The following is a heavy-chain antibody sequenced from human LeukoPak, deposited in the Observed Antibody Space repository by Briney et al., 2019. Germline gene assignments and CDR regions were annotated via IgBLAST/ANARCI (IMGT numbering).Heavy chain of an antibody. Sequence: ASVKVSCKASGYTFTSYGISWVRQAPGQGLEWMGWISAYNGNTNYAQKLQGRVTMTTDTSTSTAYMELRSLRSDDTAVYYCARGNERVTAMVINYFDYWGQGTLVTVSS. CDR1: GYTFTSYG. CDR3: ARGNERVTAMVINYFDY. CDR2: ISAYNGNT. J-gene: IGHJ4*02. D-gene: IGHD5-18*01. V-gene: IGHV1-18*01.